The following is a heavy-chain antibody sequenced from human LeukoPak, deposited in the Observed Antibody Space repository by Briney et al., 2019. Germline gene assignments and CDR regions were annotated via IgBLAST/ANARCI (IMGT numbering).Heavy chain of an antibody. D-gene: IGHD6-6*01. Sequence: ASVKVSCKASGYTFTSYAMNWVRQAPEQGLEWMGWINTNTGNPTYAQGFTGRFVFSLDTSVSTAYLQISSLKAEDTAVYYCARDFEYSSSSWGPTDYWGQGTLVTVSS. V-gene: IGHV7-4-1*02. CDR3: ARDFEYSSSSWGPTDY. J-gene: IGHJ4*02. CDR1: GYTFTSYA. CDR2: INTNTGNP.